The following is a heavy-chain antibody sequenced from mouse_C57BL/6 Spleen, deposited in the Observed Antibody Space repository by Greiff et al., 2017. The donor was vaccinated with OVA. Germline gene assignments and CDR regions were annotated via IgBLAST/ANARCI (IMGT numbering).Heavy chain of an antibody. CDR3: ARHYGYDGYAMDY. D-gene: IGHD2-2*01. J-gene: IGHJ4*01. CDR1: GYTFTDYY. Sequence: VQLQQSGPELVKPGASVKISCKASGYTFTDYYMNWVKQSHGKSLEWIGDINPNNGGTSYNQKFKGKATLTVDKSSSTAYMELRSLTSEDSAVYYCARHYGYDGYAMDYWGQGTSVTVSS. CDR2: INPNNGGT. V-gene: IGHV1-26*01.